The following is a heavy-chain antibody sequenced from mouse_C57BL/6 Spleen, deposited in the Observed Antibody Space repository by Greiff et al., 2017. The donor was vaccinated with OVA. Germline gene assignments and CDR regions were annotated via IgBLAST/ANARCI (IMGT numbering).Heavy chain of an antibody. CDR3: GRDYPY. Sequence: EVQLLQSGAGLVKPGASLKLSCAASGFTFSSYAMSWVRQTPEKRLEWVATISDGGSYTYYPDNVKGPFTISRDNAKNTLYLQTSHLKSEDTAMYYCGRDYPYWGQGTLVTVSA. J-gene: IGHJ3*01. CDR2: ISDGGSYT. V-gene: IGHV5-4*01. CDR1: GFTFSSYA.